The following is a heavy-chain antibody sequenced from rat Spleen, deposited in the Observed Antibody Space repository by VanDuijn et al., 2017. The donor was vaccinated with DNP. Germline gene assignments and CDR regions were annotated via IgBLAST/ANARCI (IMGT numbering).Heavy chain of an antibody. D-gene: IGHD1-12*01. CDR3: ARHRTIMPYYYAMDA. V-gene: IGHV5S14*01. J-gene: IGHJ4*01. CDR2: ISPSGNTT. CDR1: GFTFSYYG. Sequence: EVQLVESGGGLVQPGRSLKLSCAASGFTFSYYGMAWVRQTPTKGLEWVASISPSGNTTYYRASVRGRFTISRDNAKGTQYLQMDSLRSDDTATYYCARHRTIMPYYYAMDAWGQGASVTVSS.